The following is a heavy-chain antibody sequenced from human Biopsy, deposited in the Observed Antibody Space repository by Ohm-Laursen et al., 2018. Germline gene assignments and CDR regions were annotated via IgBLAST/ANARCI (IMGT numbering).Heavy chain of an antibody. CDR2: ISCTGYT. D-gene: IGHD4-23*01. V-gene: IGHV4-59*11. CDR3: ARGSNDFGGLYFPR. J-gene: IGHJ4*02. Sequence: SDTLSLTCTVSGGSFTGHYWSWIRQPPGKGLEWIRHISCTGYTSYNASLKSRVTISVDTSRNHFSLRLSSLTAADTAVYYCARGSNDFGGLYFPRWGQGTLLTVSS. CDR1: GGSFTGHY.